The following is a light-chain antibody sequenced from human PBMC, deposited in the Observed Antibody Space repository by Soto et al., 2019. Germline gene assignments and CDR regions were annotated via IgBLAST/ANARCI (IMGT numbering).Light chain of an antibody. CDR2: GAS. CDR1: QSIRNW. CDR3: QHYNAFPWP. J-gene: IGKJ1*01. Sequence: QMTQSASTLSASVGSRVTLTCRASQSIRNWLAWYQDKKGKAPKLLIYGASSLESGVPSRFSGSGYGTEFNLTIGGLQTDDFATYYCQHYNAFPWPFGQGTKVDIK. V-gene: IGKV1-5*01.